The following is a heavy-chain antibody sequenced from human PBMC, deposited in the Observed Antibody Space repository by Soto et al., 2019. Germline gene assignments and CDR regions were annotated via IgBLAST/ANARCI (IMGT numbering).Heavy chain of an antibody. CDR3: ARDGGETGTSLGSFDI. CDR1: GGSISSYY. CDR2: IYYSGST. V-gene: IGHV4-59*01. D-gene: IGHD1-1*01. J-gene: IGHJ3*02. Sequence: PSETLSLTCTVSGGSISSYYWSWIRQPPGKGLEWIGYIYYSGSTNYNPSLKSRVTISVDTSKNQFSLKLSSVTAADTAVYYCARDGGETGTSLGSFDIWGQGTMVT.